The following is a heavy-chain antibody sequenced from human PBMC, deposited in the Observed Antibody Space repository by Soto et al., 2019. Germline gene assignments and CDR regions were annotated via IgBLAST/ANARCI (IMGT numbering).Heavy chain of an antibody. D-gene: IGHD3-22*01. CDR1: GYSFTNYW. J-gene: IGHJ4*02. CDR3: ARNSLYDSGPDY. Sequence: PGESLKISCKGSGYSFTNYWIGWVRQMPGRGLEWMGIIYPGDSDTRYSPSFQGQVTVSADKSTSTAYLHWSSLKASDTAMYYCARNSLYDSGPDYWGQGTLVTV. V-gene: IGHV5-51*01. CDR2: IYPGDSDT.